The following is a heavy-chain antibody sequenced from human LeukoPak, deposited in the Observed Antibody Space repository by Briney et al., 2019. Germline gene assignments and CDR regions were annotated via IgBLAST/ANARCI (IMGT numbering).Heavy chain of an antibody. V-gene: IGHV1-69*01. D-gene: IGHD6-6*01. Sequence: SVKVSCKASGGTFSSYAISWVRQAPGQGLEWMGGIIPIFGTANYAQKFQGRVTITADESTSTAYMELSSLRSEDTAVYYCARDRRDGSSKPYYYYYYMDVWGKGTTVTVSS. J-gene: IGHJ6*03. CDR3: ARDRRDGSSKPYYYYYYMDV. CDR1: GGTFSSYA. CDR2: IIPIFGTA.